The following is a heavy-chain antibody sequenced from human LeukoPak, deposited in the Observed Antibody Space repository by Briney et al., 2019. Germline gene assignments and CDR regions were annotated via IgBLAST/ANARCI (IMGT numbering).Heavy chain of an antibody. V-gene: IGHV4-31*03. CDR1: GGCISSGGYY. J-gene: IGHJ3*02. D-gene: IGHD4-23*01. CDR3: ARYYGGNSRLWAFAI. CDR2: VYFSWST. Sequence: TLSLTCTVSGGCISSGGYYWIWLGQPPGRGVDGIGCVYFSWSTYYQPSLTSRVTLSVDTSKNQFSLKLTSLTDAGSAGYSCARYYGGNSRLWAFAIWGQGTMVTVSS.